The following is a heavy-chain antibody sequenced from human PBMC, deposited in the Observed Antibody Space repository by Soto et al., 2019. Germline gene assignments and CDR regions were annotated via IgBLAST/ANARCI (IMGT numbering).Heavy chain of an antibody. CDR3: ARALGYTYGHLPIDY. V-gene: IGHV4-30-2*06. CDR2: IYDGGTT. J-gene: IGHJ4*02. D-gene: IGHD5-18*01. Sequence: PSETLSLTCTVSGGSVSSAAYCWSWIRQSPDKGLEWIGHIYDGGTTYSSPSLKGRVTISADTSETQFSLKLNSVPAADTAVYYCARALGYTYGHLPIDYWGQGTLVTVSS. CDR1: GGSVSSAAYC.